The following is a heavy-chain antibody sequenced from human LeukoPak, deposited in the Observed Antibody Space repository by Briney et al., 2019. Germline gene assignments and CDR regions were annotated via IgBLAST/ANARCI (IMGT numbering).Heavy chain of an antibody. Sequence: PSETLSLTCTVSGGSISSGGYYWSWIRQHPGKGLEWIGYIYYSGSTYYNPSLKSRVTISVDTSKNQFSLKLSSVTAADTAVYYCARSGIGPHGLDYWGQGTLVTVSS. D-gene: IGHD1-20*01. J-gene: IGHJ4*02. CDR3: ARSGIGPHGLDY. V-gene: IGHV4-31*03. CDR1: GGSISSGGYY. CDR2: IYYSGST.